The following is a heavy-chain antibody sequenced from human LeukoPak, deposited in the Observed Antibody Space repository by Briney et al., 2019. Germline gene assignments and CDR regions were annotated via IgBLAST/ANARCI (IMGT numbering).Heavy chain of an antibody. V-gene: IGHV1-2*06. CDR1: GYTFTDYY. J-gene: IGHJ4*02. CDR2: INPNSGGT. CDR3: ARVDTATLDY. D-gene: IGHD5-18*01. Sequence: AASVKVSCKASGYTFTDYYMHWVRQAPGQGLEWMGRINPNSGGTNYAQKFQGRVTMTRDTSISTAYMELSSLRSEDTAVYYCARVDTATLDYWGQGTLVTVSS.